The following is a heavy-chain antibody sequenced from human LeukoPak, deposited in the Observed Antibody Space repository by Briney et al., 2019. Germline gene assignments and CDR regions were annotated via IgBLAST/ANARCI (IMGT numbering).Heavy chain of an antibody. V-gene: IGHV4-39*01. D-gene: IGHD6-19*01. CDR2: IYYSGST. CDR1: GCSISSSSYY. J-gene: IGHJ4*02. Sequence: PSETLSLTCTVSGCSISSSSYYWGWIRQPPGKGLEWIGSIYYSGSTNYNPSLKSRVTISVDTSKHQFSLKLSSVTAADTAVYYCARQPYSSGWYVPLFDYWGQGTLVTVSS. CDR3: ARQPYSSGWYVPLFDY.